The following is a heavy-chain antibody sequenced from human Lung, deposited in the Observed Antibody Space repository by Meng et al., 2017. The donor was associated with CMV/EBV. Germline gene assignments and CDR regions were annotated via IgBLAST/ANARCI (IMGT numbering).Heavy chain of an antibody. CDR1: GDSISSRQYF. V-gene: IGHV4-30-4*01. D-gene: IGHD2-2*01. CDR3: ARGELLWDY. J-gene: IGHJ4*02. CDR2: MDYRVST. Sequence: HVQLQWAGPVLVKPSRTLSLTGAVSGDSISSRQYFWSVIRQPPGKCLELIAYMDYRVSTFYNPSLKSRVTISVDTSTNQFSLKLSSVTAADTAVYFCARGELLWDYWGQGTLVTVSS.